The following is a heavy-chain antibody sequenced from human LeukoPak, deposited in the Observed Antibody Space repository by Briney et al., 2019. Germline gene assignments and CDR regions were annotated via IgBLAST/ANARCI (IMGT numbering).Heavy chain of an antibody. Sequence: GGSLRLSCAASGFTFSSYAMSWVRQAPGKGLEWVSAINGSGSSTYYADSVKGRFTISRDNSKNTLYLQMNSLRAEDTAVYYCAKGGSGFPHYYYMDVWGQGTTVTVSS. CDR2: INGSGSST. CDR3: AKGGSGFPHYYYMDV. D-gene: IGHD3-10*01. V-gene: IGHV3-23*01. CDR1: GFTFSSYA. J-gene: IGHJ6*03.